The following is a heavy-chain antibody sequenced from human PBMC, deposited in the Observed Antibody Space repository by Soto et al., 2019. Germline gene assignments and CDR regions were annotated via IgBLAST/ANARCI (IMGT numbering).Heavy chain of an antibody. J-gene: IGHJ6*02. CDR1: GYSFTSYW. CDR3: AKDESGYDPDYYYYGMDV. V-gene: IGHV5-51*01. CDR2: IYPGDSDT. D-gene: IGHD5-12*01. Sequence: PGESMKISCQCSGYSFTSYWIGWVRQMPGKGLEWMGIIYPGDSDTRYSPSFQGQVTISRDNSKNTLYLQMNSLRAEDTAVYYCAKDESGYDPDYYYYGMDVWGQGTTVTVSS.